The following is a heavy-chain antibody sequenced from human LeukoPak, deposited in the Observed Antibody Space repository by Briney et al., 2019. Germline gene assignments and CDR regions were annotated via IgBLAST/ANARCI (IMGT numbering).Heavy chain of an antibody. CDR1: GGTFSSYA. CDR3: ARDRGYSYGPGDY. J-gene: IGHJ4*02. V-gene: IGHV1-69*06. Sequence: GASVKVSCTASGGTFSSYAISWVRQAPGKGLEWMGGIIPIFGTANYAQKFQGRVTITADKSTSTAYMELSSLRSEDTAVYYCARDRGYSYGPGDYWGQGTLVTVSS. D-gene: IGHD5-18*01. CDR2: IIPIFGTA.